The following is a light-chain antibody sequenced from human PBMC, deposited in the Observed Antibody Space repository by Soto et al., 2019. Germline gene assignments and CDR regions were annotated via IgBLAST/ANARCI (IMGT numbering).Light chain of an antibody. Sequence: EIVLTQSPGTLSLSPGERATISCRASQSVSSSYLAWYQQKPGQAPRLLIYGASSRATGIPDRFSGSGSGTDLTLTISRLEAEDFAVYYCQQYGSSPYTFGQGTKLEIK. J-gene: IGKJ2*01. CDR3: QQYGSSPYT. CDR2: GAS. V-gene: IGKV3-20*01. CDR1: QSVSSSY.